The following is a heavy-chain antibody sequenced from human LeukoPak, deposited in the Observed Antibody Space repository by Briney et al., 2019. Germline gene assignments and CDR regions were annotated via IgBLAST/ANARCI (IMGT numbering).Heavy chain of an antibody. CDR2: INTNTGKP. CDR3: ARAASLDY. D-gene: IGHD2-2*01. CDR1: GYSFTSYG. V-gene: IGHV7-4-1*02. J-gene: IGHJ4*02. Sequence: GESLKISCKGSGYSFTSYGISWVRQAPGQGLEWMGWINTNTGKPTYAQGFTGRFVFSLDSSVSTAYLQINSLNAEGTAVYYCARAASLDYWGQGTLVTVSS.